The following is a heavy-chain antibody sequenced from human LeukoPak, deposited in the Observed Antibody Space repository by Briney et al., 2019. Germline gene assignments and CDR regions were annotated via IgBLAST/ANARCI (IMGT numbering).Heavy chain of an antibody. D-gene: IGHD2-2*02. CDR2: ISGSGGCT. V-gene: IGHV3-23*01. CDR1: GFTFSSYA. CDR3: EKDLSDCRSTSCYTPSGY. Sequence: TGGSLRLSCAASGFTFSSYAMSWVRQAPGKGLEWVSAISGSGGCTYYADSVKGRFTISRDNSKNTLYLQMNSLRAEDTDVYYCEKDLSDCRSTSCYTPSGYWGQGTLVTVSS. J-gene: IGHJ4*02.